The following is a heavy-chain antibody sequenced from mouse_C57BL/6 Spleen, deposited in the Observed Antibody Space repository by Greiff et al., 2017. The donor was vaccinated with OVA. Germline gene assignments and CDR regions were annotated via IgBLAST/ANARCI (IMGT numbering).Heavy chain of an antibody. CDR2: IYPGDGDT. J-gene: IGHJ3*01. D-gene: IGHD1-3*01. CDR3: ARKDEWGFAY. V-gene: IGHV1-82*01. CDR1: GYAFSSSW. Sequence: QVQLQQSGPELVKPGASVKISCKASGYAFSSSWMNWVKQRPGKGLEWIGRIYPGDGDTNYNGKFKGKATLTVDKSSSTAYMELRSLTSEDTAVYYCARKDEWGFAYWGQGTLVTVSA.